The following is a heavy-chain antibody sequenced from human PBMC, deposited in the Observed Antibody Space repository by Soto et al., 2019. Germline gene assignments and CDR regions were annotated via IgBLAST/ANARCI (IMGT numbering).Heavy chain of an antibody. V-gene: IGHV3-30*03. J-gene: IGHJ6*02. Sequence: SLRLSCEASGFTFSNYAMHGVRQAPGKGLEWVAVISYDGTNKYYAHSVKGRFTISRDNSENTLYLQMNSLRAEDTAVFYCARGHSSGWSDYYGMDVWGQGTTVTVSS. CDR3: ARGHSSGWSDYYGMDV. CDR2: ISYDGTNK. CDR1: GFTFSNYA. D-gene: IGHD6-19*01.